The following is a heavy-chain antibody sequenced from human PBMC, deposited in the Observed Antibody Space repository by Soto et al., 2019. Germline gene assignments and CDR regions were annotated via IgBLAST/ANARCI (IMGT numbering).Heavy chain of an antibody. CDR3: ARAYYYDSSGYDAFDI. CDR1: GFTFSDYY. V-gene: IGHV3-11*06. Sequence: GGSLRLSCAASGFTFSDYYMSWIRQAPGKGLEWGSYISSSSSYTNYADSVKGRFTISRDNAKNSLYLQMNSLRAEDTAVYYCARAYYYDSSGYDAFDIWGQGTMVTVSS. J-gene: IGHJ3*02. CDR2: ISSSSSYT. D-gene: IGHD3-22*01.